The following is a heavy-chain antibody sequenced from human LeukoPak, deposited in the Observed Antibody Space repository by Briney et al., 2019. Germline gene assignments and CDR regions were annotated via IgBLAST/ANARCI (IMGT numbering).Heavy chain of an antibody. Sequence: GGSLRLSCAASGFTFSSYWMTWVRQAPGKGLEWVANIKQDGSEKYYVDSVKGRFTISRDNAKSSLSLHMNSLRAEDTAVYYCARDRGECTNGVCYYHDFDYWGQGTLVTVSS. J-gene: IGHJ4*02. D-gene: IGHD2-8*01. CDR3: ARDRGECTNGVCYYHDFDY. V-gene: IGHV3-7*01. CDR1: GFTFSSYW. CDR2: IKQDGSEK.